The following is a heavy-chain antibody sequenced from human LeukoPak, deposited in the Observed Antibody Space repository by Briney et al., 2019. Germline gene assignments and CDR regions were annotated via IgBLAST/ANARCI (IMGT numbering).Heavy chain of an antibody. CDR2: ISSSGSTI. D-gene: IGHD5-12*01. CDR3: ARDFGVYSGYDFYYYYYMDV. CDR1: GFTFSSYE. J-gene: IGHJ6*03. V-gene: IGHV3-48*03. Sequence: GGSLRLSCAASGFTFSSYEMNWVRQAPGKGLEWVSYISSSGSTIYYADSVKGRFTISRDNAKNSLYLQMNSLRAEDTAVYYCARDFGVYSGYDFYYYYYMDVWGKGTTVTVSS.